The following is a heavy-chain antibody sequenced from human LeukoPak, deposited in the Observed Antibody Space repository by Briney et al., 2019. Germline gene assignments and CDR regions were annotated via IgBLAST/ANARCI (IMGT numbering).Heavy chain of an antibody. CDR1: GYSISSGYY. V-gene: IGHV4-38-2*02. CDR2: IYHSGST. D-gene: IGHD3-3*01. Sequence: SETLSLTCTVSGYSISSGYYWGWIRQPPGKGLEWIGSIYHSGSTYYNPSLKSRVTISVDTSKNQFSLKLSSVTAADTAVYYCARSHHATYYDFWSGKNYYYYYMDVWGKWTTVTLSS. J-gene: IGHJ6*03. CDR3: ARSHHATYYDFWSGKNYYYYYMDV.